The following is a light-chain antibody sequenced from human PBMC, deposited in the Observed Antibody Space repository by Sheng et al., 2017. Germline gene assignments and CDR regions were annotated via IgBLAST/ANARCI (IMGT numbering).Light chain of an antibody. CDR2: GAS. J-gene: IGKJ4*01. Sequence: EIVMTQSPATLSVSPGERATLSCRASQSVSSYLAWYQQKPGQAPRLLIFGASSRAAGIPDRFSGSRSGTDFTLTITRLEPEDFAVYYCQQYGSSPAPFGGGTKVEIK. V-gene: IGKV3-20*01. CDR3: QQYGSSPAP. CDR1: QSVSSY.